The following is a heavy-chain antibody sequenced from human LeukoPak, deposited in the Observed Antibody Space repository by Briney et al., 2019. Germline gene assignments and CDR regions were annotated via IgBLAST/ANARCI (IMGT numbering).Heavy chain of an antibody. V-gene: IGHV1-2*02. CDR1: GYTFTGYY. J-gene: IGHJ3*02. D-gene: IGHD4-17*01. Sequence: GASVKVSCKASGYTFTGYYMHWVRQAPGKGLEWTGWINPNSGGTNYAQKFQGRGTITRDPSISTAYMELSRLRSDDTAVYYCARGGYGDYGDDAFDIWGQGTMVTVSS. CDR2: INPNSGGT. CDR3: ARGGYGDYGDDAFDI.